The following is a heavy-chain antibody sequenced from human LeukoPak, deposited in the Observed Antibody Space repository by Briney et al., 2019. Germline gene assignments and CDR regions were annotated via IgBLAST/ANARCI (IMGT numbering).Heavy chain of an antibody. CDR1: GFTFSDYY. D-gene: IGHD4-17*01. J-gene: IGHJ4*02. Sequence: GGSLRLSCAASGFTFSDYYMSWIRQAPGKGLEWVSYISSSSSYIYYADSVKGRFTISRDNAKNSLYLQMNSLRAEDTAVYYCARDSHPEAYGDYVEPTTFDYWGQGTLVTVSS. CDR3: ARDSHPEAYGDYVEPTTFDY. V-gene: IGHV3-11*06. CDR2: ISSSSSYI.